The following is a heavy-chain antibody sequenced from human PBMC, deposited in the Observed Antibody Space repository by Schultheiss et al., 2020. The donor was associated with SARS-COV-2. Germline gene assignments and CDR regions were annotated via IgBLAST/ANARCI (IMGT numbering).Heavy chain of an antibody. D-gene: IGHD5-18*01. J-gene: IGHJ5*02. CDR1: GGSFSDYS. V-gene: IGHV4-59*01. CDR3: ARGRDTAMDEINWFDP. Sequence: SETLSLTCAVYGGSFSDYSWSWIRQPPGKGLEWIGYIYYSGSTNYNPSLKSRVTISVDTSKNQFSLKLSSVTAADTAVYYCARGRDTAMDEINWFDPWGQGTLVTVSS. CDR2: IYYSGST.